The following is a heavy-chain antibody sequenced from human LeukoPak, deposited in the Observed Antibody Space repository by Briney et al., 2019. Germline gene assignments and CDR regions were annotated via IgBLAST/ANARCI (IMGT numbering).Heavy chain of an antibody. D-gene: IGHD3-10*01. CDR2: MYTGGTT. V-gene: IGHV3-53*01. CDR3: AKDEATSGGGLAS. J-gene: IGHJ4*02. Sequence: GGSLRLSCAASGFTVSGTHMSWVRQAPGKGLEWVSAMYTGGTTYYADSVKGRFTISRDNSRNTLFLHMSSLRADDTAVYYCAKDEATSGGGLASGGQGTLVTVSP. CDR1: GFTVSGTH.